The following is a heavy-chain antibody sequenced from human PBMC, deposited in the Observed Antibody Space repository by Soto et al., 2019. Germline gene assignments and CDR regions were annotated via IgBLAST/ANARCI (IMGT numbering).Heavy chain of an antibody. CDR2: IIPIFGTA. J-gene: IGHJ6*02. V-gene: IGHV1-69*13. CDR1: GWTFSSYA. CDR3: ANGSGNTAMLAVAGTWRYYGIDV. D-gene: IGHD6-19*01. Sequence: AVKVSFEACGWTFSSYAISWVRQAPGQGLEWMGGIIPIFGTANYAQKFQCRVTITADESPSTAYMGLSSLRSEDTAVYYCANGSGNTAMLAVAGTWRYYGIDVWGQGTTGTGS.